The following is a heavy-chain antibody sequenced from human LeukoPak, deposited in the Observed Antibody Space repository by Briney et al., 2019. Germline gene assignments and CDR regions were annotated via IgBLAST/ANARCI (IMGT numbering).Heavy chain of an antibody. D-gene: IGHD3-10*01. J-gene: IGHJ4*02. V-gene: IGHV3-21*01. Sequence: GGSLRLSCAASGFTFSSYSMNWVRQAPGKGLEWVSSISSGSSYIYYADSVKGRFTISRENAKNSLYLQMDSLRAEDTAVYYCARVLWFGELLFWGQGTLVTVSS. CDR3: ARVLWFGELLF. CDR1: GFTFSSYS. CDR2: ISSGSSYI.